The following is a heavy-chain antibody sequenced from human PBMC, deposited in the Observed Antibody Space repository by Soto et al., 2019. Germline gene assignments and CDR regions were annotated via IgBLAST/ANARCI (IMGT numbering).Heavy chain of an antibody. CDR1: GFTFSSYG. J-gene: IGHJ4*02. V-gene: IGHV3-30*18. CDR2: ISYDGSNK. CDR3: AKDRGAIYGGAYYFDY. D-gene: IGHD4-17*01. Sequence: VQLVEFGGVVVQPGRSLRLSCAASGFTFSSYGMHWVRQAPGKGLEWVAVISYDGSNKYYVDSVKGRFTISRDNSKNTLYLHMNSLRPEDTSVYYCAKDRGAIYGGAYYFDYWGQGTLVSVSS.